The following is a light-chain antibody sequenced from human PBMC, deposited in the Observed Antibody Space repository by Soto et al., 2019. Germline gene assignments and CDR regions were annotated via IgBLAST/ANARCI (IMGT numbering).Light chain of an antibody. Sequence: DTQMTQSPSSLSASVGDRVTITCQASQDISQYLNWYQHKPGKAPKLLIYAASNLETGVPSRFSGSGSATDFTFTISRLEPEDFAVYYCQQYGSSVFSFGPGTKVDIK. J-gene: IGKJ3*01. CDR3: QQYGSSVFS. CDR1: QDISQY. CDR2: AAS. V-gene: IGKV1-33*01.